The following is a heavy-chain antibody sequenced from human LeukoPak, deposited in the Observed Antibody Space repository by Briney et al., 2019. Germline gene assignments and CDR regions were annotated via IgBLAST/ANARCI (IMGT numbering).Heavy chain of an antibody. J-gene: IGHJ4*02. Sequence: GGSLRLSCAASGFTFSSYWMHWVRQAPGKGLVWVSRINTDGSSTSYADSVKGRFTISRDNAKNTLYQQMNSLRAEDTAVYYCANGQQLVPLRYWGQGTLVTVSS. CDR3: ANGQQLVPLRY. V-gene: IGHV3-74*01. CDR1: GFTFSSYW. D-gene: IGHD6-13*01. CDR2: INTDGSST.